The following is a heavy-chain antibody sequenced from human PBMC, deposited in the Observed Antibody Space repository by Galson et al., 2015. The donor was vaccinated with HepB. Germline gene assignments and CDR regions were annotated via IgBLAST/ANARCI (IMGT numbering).Heavy chain of an antibody. Sequence: SLRLSCAASGFTFSSYGMHWVRQAPGKGLEWVAVISYDGSNKYYADSVKGRFTVSRDNSKNTLYLQMNSLRAEDTAVYYCAKLQKPWSLYYYYGMDVWGQGTTVTVSS. CDR1: GFTFSSYG. J-gene: IGHJ6*02. CDR3: AKLQKPWSLYYYYGMDV. D-gene: IGHD1-14*01. CDR2: ISYDGSNK. V-gene: IGHV3-30*18.